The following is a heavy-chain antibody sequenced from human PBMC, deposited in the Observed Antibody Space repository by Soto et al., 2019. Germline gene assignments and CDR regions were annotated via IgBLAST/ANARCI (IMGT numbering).Heavy chain of an antibody. V-gene: IGHV1-18*01. Sequence: QVQLVQSGGEVKKPGASVTVSCKDSGYTFINYHITWVRQAPGQGLDWMAWINTYNGMTDYAQRFQGRVTMTRDTATSTAYMDLRSLGSDDTALYFWGKAPRGEMATDWGQGTLVTVSS. CDR2: INTYNGMT. D-gene: IGHD5-12*01. CDR3: GKAPRGEMATD. J-gene: IGHJ4*02. CDR1: GYTFINYH.